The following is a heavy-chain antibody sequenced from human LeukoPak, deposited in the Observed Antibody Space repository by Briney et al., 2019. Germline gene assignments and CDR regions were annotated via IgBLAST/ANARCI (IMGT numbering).Heavy chain of an antibody. D-gene: IGHD6-13*01. CDR1: GFTFSSYS. CDR3: ARVGAAAGTPQNPYYYYGMDV. V-gene: IGHV3-7*03. J-gene: IGHJ6*02. Sequence: PGGSLRLSCAASGFTFSSYSMNWVRQAPGKGLEWVANIKQDGSEKYYVDSVKGRFTISRDNAKNSLYLQMNSLRAEDTAVYYCARVGAAAGTPQNPYYYYGMDVWGQGTTVTVSS. CDR2: IKQDGSEK.